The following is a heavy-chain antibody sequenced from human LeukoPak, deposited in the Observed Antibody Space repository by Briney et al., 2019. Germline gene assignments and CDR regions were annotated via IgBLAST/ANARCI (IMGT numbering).Heavy chain of an antibody. CDR2: ISYDGSNK. V-gene: IGHV3-30*04. CDR3: AKGSKGVLITRDHYMDV. CDR1: GFTFSSYA. Sequence: PGGSLRLSCAASGFTFSSYAMHWVRQAPGKGLEWVAVISYDGSNKYYADSVKGRFTISRDNSKNTLYLQINSLRGEDTAMYYCAKGSKGVLITRDHYMDVWGKGTTVTISS. D-gene: IGHD3-3*01. J-gene: IGHJ6*03.